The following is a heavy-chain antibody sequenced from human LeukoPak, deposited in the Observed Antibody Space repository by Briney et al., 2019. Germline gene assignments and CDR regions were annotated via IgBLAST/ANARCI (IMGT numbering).Heavy chain of an antibody. V-gene: IGHV3-7*01. CDR2: IRQDGDLK. J-gene: IGHJ4*02. D-gene: IGHD1-26*01. Sequence: GGSLRLSCTGSGFTFSSYWISWVRQAPGKGLEWVANIRQDGDLKHYVDSVRGRFTISRDNAENSLYLQMNSLRAEDTAIYYCAREIVGTIKSYFDYWGQGTLVTASS. CDR1: GFTFSSYW. CDR3: AREIVGTIKSYFDY.